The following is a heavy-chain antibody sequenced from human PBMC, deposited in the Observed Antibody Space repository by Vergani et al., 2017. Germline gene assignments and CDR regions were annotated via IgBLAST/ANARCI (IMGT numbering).Heavy chain of an antibody. D-gene: IGHD2-21*02. CDR1: GFTFSSYS. CDR3: ARDSSNCGGDCYLY. Sequence: EVQLVESGGGLVQPGGSLRLSCAASGFTFSSYSMNWVRQAPGKGLEWVSYISSSSSTIYYADSVKGRFTISRDNAKNSLYLQMNSLRAEDTAVYYCARDSSNCGGDCYLYWGQGTLVTVSS. CDR2: ISSSSSTI. J-gene: IGHJ4*02. V-gene: IGHV3-48*04.